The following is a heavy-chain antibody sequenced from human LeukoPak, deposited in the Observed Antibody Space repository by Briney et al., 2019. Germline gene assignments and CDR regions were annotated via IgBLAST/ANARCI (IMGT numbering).Heavy chain of an antibody. CDR1: GFTFSTYT. J-gene: IGHJ4*02. CDR2: ISFDGSYK. CDR3: ARWYRPYTSACLFDS. D-gene: IGHD6-25*01. Sequence: PGGSLRLSCAASGFTFSTYTMHWVRQAPGKGLEWVAVISFDGSYKYYAGSVKGGFTISRDNSKNTLYLQMNSLRAEDTAVYYCARWYRPYTSACLFDSWGQGTLVTVSS. V-gene: IGHV3-30*04.